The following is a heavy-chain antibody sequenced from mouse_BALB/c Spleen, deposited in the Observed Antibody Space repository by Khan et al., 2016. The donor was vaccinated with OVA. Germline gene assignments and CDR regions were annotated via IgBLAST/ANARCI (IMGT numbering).Heavy chain of an antibody. CDR3: ARSPYGNFAY. CDR2: ISSDGDYT. J-gene: IGHJ3*01. D-gene: IGHD2-1*01. CDR1: GFTFSTYA. V-gene: IGHV5-9-3*01. Sequence: EVQLVESGGGLVKPGGSLKLSCAASGFTFSTYAMSWVRQTPEKRLEWVATISSDGDYTYYPDNVTGRFTISRDNAKNTLYLQISSRRSEDTSMYYCARSPYGNFAYWGQGTLGTVSA.